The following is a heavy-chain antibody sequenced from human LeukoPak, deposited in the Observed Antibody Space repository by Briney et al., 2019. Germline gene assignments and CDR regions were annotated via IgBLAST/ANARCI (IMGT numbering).Heavy chain of an antibody. D-gene: IGHD6-19*01. V-gene: IGHV1-18*01. CDR2: ISAYNGST. Sequence: LEASVKVSCKASGYTFTSYGISWVRQAPGQGLEWMGWISAYNGSTNYAQKLQGRVTMTTDTSTSTAYMELRSLRSDDTAVYYCARTSSGWPDAFDIWGQGTMVTVSS. CDR3: ARTSSGWPDAFDI. J-gene: IGHJ3*02. CDR1: GYTFTSYG.